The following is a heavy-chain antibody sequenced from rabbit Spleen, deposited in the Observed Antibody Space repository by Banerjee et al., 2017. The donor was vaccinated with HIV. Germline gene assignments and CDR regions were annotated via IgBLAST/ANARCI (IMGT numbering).Heavy chain of an antibody. J-gene: IGHJ4*01. D-gene: IGHD4-1*01. Sequence: QSLEESGGGLVQPEGSLALTCKASGFSFSSNDYICWVRQAPGKGLEWISCIAGSSSGFTYSATWAKGRFTISRASWTTVTLQMPSLTAADTATYFCARDLAGVIGWNFNLWGQGTLVTVS. CDR3: ARDLAGVIGWNFNL. CDR2: IAGSSSGFT. V-gene: IGHV1S40*01. CDR1: GFSFSSNDY.